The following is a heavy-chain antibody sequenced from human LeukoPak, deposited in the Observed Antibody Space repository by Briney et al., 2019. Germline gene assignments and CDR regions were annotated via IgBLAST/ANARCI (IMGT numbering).Heavy chain of an antibody. J-gene: IGHJ3*01. CDR3: ARDQYSSTWYRGAFDV. D-gene: IGHD6-13*01. CDR1: GFTFTTSR. V-gene: IGHV3-74*01. CDR2: IESDGTST. Sequence: PGGSLRLSCAASGFTFTTSRMHWFRHAPGKGLVWVSRIESDGTSTTYADSVKGRFTISRDNAKNTLYLQMNSLRAEDTAVYYCARDQYSSTWYRGAFDVWGQGTMVSVSS.